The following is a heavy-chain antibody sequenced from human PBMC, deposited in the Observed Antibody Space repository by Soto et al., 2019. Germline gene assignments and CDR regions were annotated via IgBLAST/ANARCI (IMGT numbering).Heavy chain of an antibody. CDR3: ARDRPPDY. J-gene: IGHJ4*02. CDR2: INPNGGST. CDR1: GYTFTSYY. V-gene: IGHV1-46*01. Sequence: QVQLVQSGAEVKKPGASVKVSCKASGYTFTSYYMHWVRQAPGQGLEWMGIINPNGGSTNYAQKFQGRVTMTRDTSTSTAYMELSSLRSKDTAVYYCARDRPPDYWGQGTLVIVSS.